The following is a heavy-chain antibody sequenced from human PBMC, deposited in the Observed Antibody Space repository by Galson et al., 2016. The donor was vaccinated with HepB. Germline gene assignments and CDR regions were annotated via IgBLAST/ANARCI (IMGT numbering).Heavy chain of an antibody. V-gene: IGHV3-11*05. CDR3: ARGWGAGYLTFGN. CDR2: TSSSSSYT. J-gene: IGHJ4*02. Sequence: SLRLSCAASGFELSYYYMSWIRQAPGKGLEWIAYTSSSSSYTNYADSVKGRFTISRDNSKNTIYLQMNSLRVEDTAVYYCARGWGAGYLTFGNWGQGTLVTVSS. D-gene: IGHD1-26*01. CDR1: GFELSYYY.